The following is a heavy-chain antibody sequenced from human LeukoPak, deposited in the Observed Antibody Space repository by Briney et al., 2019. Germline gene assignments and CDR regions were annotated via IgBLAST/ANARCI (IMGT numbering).Heavy chain of an antibody. J-gene: IGHJ5*02. CDR3: AEESGYYDSSGYPT. CDR2: IIPILGIA. Sequence: SVKVSCKASGGTFSSYAISWVRQAPGQGLEWMGRIIPILGIANYAQKFQGRVTITADKSTSTAYMELSSLRSEDTAVYYCAEESGYYDSSGYPTWGQGTLVTVSS. D-gene: IGHD3-22*01. CDR1: GGTFSSYA. V-gene: IGHV1-69*04.